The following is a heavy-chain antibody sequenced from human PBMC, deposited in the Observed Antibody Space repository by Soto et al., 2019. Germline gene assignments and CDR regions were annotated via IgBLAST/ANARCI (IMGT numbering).Heavy chain of an antibody. V-gene: IGHV4-34*01. CDR2: INHSGST. J-gene: IGHJ4*02. CDR3: ARGRPLYYYDSSGRGRADY. D-gene: IGHD3-22*01. Sequence: PSETLSLTCAVDGGSCSGYYGSWIRQPPGKGLEWIGEINHSGSTNYNPSLKSRVTISVDTSKNQFSLKLSSVTAADTAVYYCARGRPLYYYDSSGRGRADYWGQGTLVTV. CDR1: GGSCSGYY.